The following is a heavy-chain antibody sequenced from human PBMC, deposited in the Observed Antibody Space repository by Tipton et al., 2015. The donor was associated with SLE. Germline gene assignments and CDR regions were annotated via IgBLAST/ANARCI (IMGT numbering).Heavy chain of an antibody. J-gene: IGHJ4*02. CDR3: ARGGDRDHGDYVEHSLDY. Sequence: TLSLTCTVSGVSISSSNYFWGWIRQPPGKGLEWIGSVFRSGSTYFNSSLKNRVTVSVDTSENKFSLNLHSVTAADTAVYYCARGGDRDHGDYVEHSLDYWGQGTLVTVSS. CDR1: GVSISSSNYF. D-gene: IGHD4-17*01. V-gene: IGHV4-39*07. CDR2: VFRSGST.